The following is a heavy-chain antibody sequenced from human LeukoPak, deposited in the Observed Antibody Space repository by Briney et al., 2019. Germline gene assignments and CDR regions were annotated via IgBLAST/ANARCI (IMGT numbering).Heavy chain of an antibody. J-gene: IGHJ6*02. CDR3: ARCYTYGTTWFGGLDV. Sequence: HPGGSLRLSCAASGFTFSSYAMTWVRQVLGKGLEWVSTTGVSGSYYADSVKGRFTISRDNSKNTLYLQMNSLRAEDTAVYYCARCYTYGTTWFGGLDVWGQGTTVTVSS. CDR2: TGVSGS. D-gene: IGHD3-10*01. CDR1: GFTFSSYA. V-gene: IGHV3-23*01.